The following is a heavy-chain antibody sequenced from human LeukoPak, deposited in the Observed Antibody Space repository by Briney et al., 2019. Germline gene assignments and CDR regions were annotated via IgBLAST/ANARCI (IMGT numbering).Heavy chain of an antibody. V-gene: IGHV3-53*01. J-gene: IGHJ5*02. CDR1: GLTISNNF. D-gene: IGHD2-15*01. CDR2: IYTGGST. CDR3: ARDIGP. Sequence: PGRSLRLSCAASGLTISNNFMGWVRQAPGKGLEWVSLIYTGGSTNDADSVKGRFTISRDNSKNTLYLQMNSLRADDTAVYYCARDIGPWGQGTLVTVSS.